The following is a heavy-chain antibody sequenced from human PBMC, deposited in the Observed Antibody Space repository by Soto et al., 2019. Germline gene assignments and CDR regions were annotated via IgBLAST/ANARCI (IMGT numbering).Heavy chain of an antibody. CDR2: MYYSGIT. CDR1: GAPVSSETHF. V-gene: IGHV4-61*01. J-gene: IGHJ4*02. Sequence: QVQLQESGPGLVKPSATLSLTCTVSGAPVSSETHFWTRIRQPPGEGLEWIGYMYYSGITNSNPALKSRLTLPVDRSRNQFSLSLNSVTAADTAVYYCAREDMSGTYYFDYWCPGMQVTVSS. CDR3: AREDMSGTYYFDY. D-gene: IGHD1-26*01.